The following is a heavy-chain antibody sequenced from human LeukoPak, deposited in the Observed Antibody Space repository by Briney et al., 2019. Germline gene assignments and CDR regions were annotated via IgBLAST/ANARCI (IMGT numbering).Heavy chain of an antibody. J-gene: IGHJ4*02. Sequence: ASVKVSCKASGFTFTSSAMQWVRQARGQRLEWIGWIVVGSGNTNYAQKFQERVTITRDMSTSTAYMELSSLRSEDTAVYYCAADLLGYYGSGSYGYWGQGTLVTVSS. CDR3: AADLLGYYGSGSYGY. D-gene: IGHD3-10*01. V-gene: IGHV1-58*02. CDR1: GFTFTSSA. CDR2: IVVGSGNT.